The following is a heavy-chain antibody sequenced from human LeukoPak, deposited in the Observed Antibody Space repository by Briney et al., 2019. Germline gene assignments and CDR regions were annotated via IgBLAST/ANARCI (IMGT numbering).Heavy chain of an antibody. J-gene: IGHJ4*02. Sequence: GGSLRLSCAASGFTFSRCGMHWVRQAPGKGLEWVAGISYDGSNKYYADSVKGRFTISRDNSKNTLFVQMNSLRAEDTAVYYCARGYSGYFYYWGQGTLVTVSS. CDR2: ISYDGSNK. CDR3: ARGYSGYFYY. V-gene: IGHV3-30*03. CDR1: GFTFSRCG. D-gene: IGHD5-12*01.